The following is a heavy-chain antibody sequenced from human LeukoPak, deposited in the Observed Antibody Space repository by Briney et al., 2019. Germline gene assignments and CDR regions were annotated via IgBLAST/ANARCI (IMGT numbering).Heavy chain of an antibody. CDR1: GFTFSSYS. CDR3: ARDRRTQNYYFDY. D-gene: IGHD2/OR15-2a*01. J-gene: IGHJ4*02. V-gene: IGHV3-21*04. CDR2: ISSSSSYI. Sequence: PGGSLRLSCAASGFTFSSYSMNWVRQAPGKGLEWVSSISSSSSYIYYADSVKGRFTISRDNAKNSLYLQMNSLRAEDTAVYYCARDRRTQNYYFDYWGQGTLVTVSS.